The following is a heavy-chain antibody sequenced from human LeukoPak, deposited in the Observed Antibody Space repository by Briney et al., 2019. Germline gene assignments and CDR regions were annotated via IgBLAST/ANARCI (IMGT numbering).Heavy chain of an antibody. CDR1: GFTFSSYA. CDR3: AKEALGYSGYDRDPAFDY. J-gene: IGHJ4*02. V-gene: IGHV3-23*01. D-gene: IGHD5-12*01. CDR2: ISGSGGST. Sequence: GGSLRLSCAASGFTFSSYAMSWVRQAPGKGLEWDSAISGSGGSTYYADSVKGRFTISRDNSKNTLYLQMNSLRAEDTAVYYCAKEALGYSGYDRDPAFDYWGQGTLVTVSS.